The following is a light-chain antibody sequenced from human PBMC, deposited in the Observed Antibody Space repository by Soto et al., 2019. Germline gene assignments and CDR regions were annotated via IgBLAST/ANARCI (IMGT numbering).Light chain of an antibody. CDR3: QQYNNWPRT. Sequence: EIVMTQSPATLSVSPGERATLSCRASQRVSSNLAWYPQKPGQAPRLLIYGASTRATGIPARFSGSGSGTEFTLTISSLQSEDFAVYYCQQYNNWPRTFGQGTKVEIK. V-gene: IGKV3-15*01. CDR1: QRVSSN. CDR2: GAS. J-gene: IGKJ1*01.